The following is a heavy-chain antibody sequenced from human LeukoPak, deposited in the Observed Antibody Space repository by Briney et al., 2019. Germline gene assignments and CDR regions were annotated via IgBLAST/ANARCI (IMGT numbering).Heavy chain of an antibody. V-gene: IGHV4-59*01. CDR3: ASTRRGAAALDY. J-gene: IGHJ4*02. CDR2: IYYSGST. CDR1: GGSISSYY. Sequence: PSETLSLTCTVSGGSISSYYWSWIRQPPGKGLEWIGYIYYSGSTNYNPSLKSRVTISVDTSKNQFSLKLSSVTAADTAVYCCASTRRGAAALDYWGQGTLVTVSS. D-gene: IGHD6-13*01.